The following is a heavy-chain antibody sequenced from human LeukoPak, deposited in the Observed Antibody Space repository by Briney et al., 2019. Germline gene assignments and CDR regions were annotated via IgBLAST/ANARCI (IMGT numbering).Heavy chain of an antibody. Sequence: GGSLRLSCAASGFTFSIYWMQWVRQAPGKGLEWFSRINNDGSLTTYADSVKGRFTISRDNAKNSLYLQMNSLRAEDTAMYYCARDVEGSGSYYSPWGQGTRVTVSS. J-gene: IGHJ4*02. CDR2: INNDGSLT. D-gene: IGHD3-10*01. CDR1: GFTFSIYW. V-gene: IGHV3-74*01. CDR3: ARDVEGSGSYYSP.